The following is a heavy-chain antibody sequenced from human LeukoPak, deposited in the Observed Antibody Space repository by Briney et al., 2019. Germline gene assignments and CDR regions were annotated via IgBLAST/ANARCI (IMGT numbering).Heavy chain of an antibody. CDR3: TPTRDGYNHPFDY. V-gene: IGHV3-73*01. Sequence: GGSLRLSCAASGFTFSGSAMHWVRQASGKGLEWVGRIRCKANSYATAYAASVKGRFTISRDDSKNTAYLQMNSLKTEDTAVYYCTPTRDGYNHPFDYWGQGTLVTVSS. CDR1: GFTFSGSA. J-gene: IGHJ4*02. CDR2: IRCKANSYAT. D-gene: IGHD5-24*01.